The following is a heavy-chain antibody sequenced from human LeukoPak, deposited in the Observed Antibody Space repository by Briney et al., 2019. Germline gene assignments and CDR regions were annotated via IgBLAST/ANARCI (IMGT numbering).Heavy chain of an antibody. CDR3: ARDVRKWAAVAGTVEYYYYGMDV. Sequence: SETLSLTCTVSGGSTSSYYWSWIRQPPGKGLEWIGYIYYSGSTNYNPSLKSRVTISVDTSKNQFSLKLSSVTAADTAVYYCARDVRKWAAVAGTVEYYYYGMDVWGQGTTVTVSS. V-gene: IGHV4-59*01. J-gene: IGHJ6*02. CDR1: GGSTSSYY. D-gene: IGHD6-19*01. CDR2: IYYSGST.